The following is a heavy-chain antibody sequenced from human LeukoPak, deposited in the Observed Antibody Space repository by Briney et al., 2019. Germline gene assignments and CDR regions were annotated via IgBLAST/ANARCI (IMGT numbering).Heavy chain of an antibody. Sequence: HPGGSLRLSCAPSGFIFSGYGMHWVRQAPGKGLEWLSGVSYDGSEDDYADSVKGRFTISRDNSKNMLYLQMNSLRAEDTAVYYCARNAGEGYNWYFDLWGRGTLVTVSS. D-gene: IGHD5-18*01. CDR1: GFIFSGYG. V-gene: IGHV3-33*05. CDR3: ARNAGEGYNWYFDL. J-gene: IGHJ2*01. CDR2: VSYDGSED.